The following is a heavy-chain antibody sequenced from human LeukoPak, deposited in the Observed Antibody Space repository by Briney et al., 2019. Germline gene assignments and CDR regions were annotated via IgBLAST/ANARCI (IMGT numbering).Heavy chain of an antibody. Sequence: GASVKVSCEASGYTFTGYYMHWVRQAPGQGLEWMGRINPNSGGTNYAQNFQGRVTMTRDTSISTAYMELSRLRSDDTAVYYCAIIAVAGSLDYWGQGTLVTVSS. CDR2: INPNSGGT. CDR3: AIIAVAGSLDY. CDR1: GYTFTGYY. V-gene: IGHV1-2*06. J-gene: IGHJ4*02. D-gene: IGHD6-19*01.